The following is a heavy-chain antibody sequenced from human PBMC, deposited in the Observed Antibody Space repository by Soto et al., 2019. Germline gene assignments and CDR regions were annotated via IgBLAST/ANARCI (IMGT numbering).Heavy chain of an antibody. Sequence: GGSLRLSCAASGFTFSSYWMSWVRQAPGKGLEWVANIKQDGSEKYYVDSVKGRFTISRDNAKNSLYLQMNSLRAEDTAVYYCARVEEIVGATPTFYYYYGMDVWGQGTTVTVSS. CDR1: GFTFSSYW. J-gene: IGHJ6*02. CDR2: IKQDGSEK. D-gene: IGHD1-26*01. V-gene: IGHV3-7*05. CDR3: ARVEEIVGATPTFYYYYGMDV.